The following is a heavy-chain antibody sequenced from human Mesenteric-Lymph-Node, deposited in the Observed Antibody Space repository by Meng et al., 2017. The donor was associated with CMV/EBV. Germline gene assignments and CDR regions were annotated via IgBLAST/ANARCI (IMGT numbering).Heavy chain of an antibody. D-gene: IGHD3-3*01. CDR3: ARDRTIFGVQMDV. J-gene: IGHJ6*02. CDR1: GFAFRAYY. Sequence: GGSLRLSCAASGFAFRAYYMTWIRQAPGKGLEWVSYISTTGNTIHYGDSVKGRFTVSRDNAKNSLSLQMDSLRPEDTAVYYCARDRTIFGVQMDVWGQGTTVTVSS. V-gene: IGHV3-11*01. CDR2: ISTTGNTI.